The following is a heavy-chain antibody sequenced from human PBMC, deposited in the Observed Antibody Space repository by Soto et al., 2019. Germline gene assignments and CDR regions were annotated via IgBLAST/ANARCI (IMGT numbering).Heavy chain of an antibody. CDR3: ARGEYSSSSASDG. V-gene: IGHV1-2*02. D-gene: IGHD6-6*01. Sequence: GASVKVSCKASGYTFTGYYMHWVRQAPGQGLEWMGWINPNSGGANYAQKFQGRVTMTRDTSISTAYMELSRLRSDDTAVYYCARGEYSSSSASDGWGQGTLVTVSS. CDR2: INPNSGGA. J-gene: IGHJ4*02. CDR1: GYTFTGYY.